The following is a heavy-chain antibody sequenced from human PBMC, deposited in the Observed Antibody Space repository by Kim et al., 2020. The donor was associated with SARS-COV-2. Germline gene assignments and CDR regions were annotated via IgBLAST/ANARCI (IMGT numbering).Heavy chain of an antibody. CDR3: ARVETTAMVIGY. J-gene: IGHJ4*02. CDR1: GGSISSSSYY. CDR2: IYYSGST. Sequence: SETLSLTCTVSGGSISSSSYYWGWIRQPPGKGLEWIGSIYYSGSTYYNPSLKSRVTISVDTSKNQFSLKLSSVTAADTAVYYCARVETTAMVIGYWGQGTLVTVSS. V-gene: IGHV4-39*07. D-gene: IGHD5-18*01.